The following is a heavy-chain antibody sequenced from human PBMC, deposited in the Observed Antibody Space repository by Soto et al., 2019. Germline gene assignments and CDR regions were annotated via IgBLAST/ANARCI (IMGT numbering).Heavy chain of an antibody. CDR3: ARDEYGSGSSYYMDV. D-gene: IGHD3-10*01. CDR1: GFTFSSYS. J-gene: IGHJ6*03. V-gene: IGHV3-21*01. Sequence: GGSLRLSCAASGFTFSSYSMNWVRQAPGKGLEWVSSISSSSSYIYYADSVKGRFTISRDNAKNSLYLQMNSLRAEDTAVYYCARDEYGSGSSYYMDVWGKGTTVTVSS. CDR2: ISSSSSYI.